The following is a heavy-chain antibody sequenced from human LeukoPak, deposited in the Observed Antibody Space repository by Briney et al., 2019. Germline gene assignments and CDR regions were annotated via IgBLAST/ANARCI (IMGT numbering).Heavy chain of an antibody. CDR2: IYSSGKT. V-gene: IGHV3-53*01. J-gene: IGHJ2*01. D-gene: IGHD3-10*02. Sequence: GGSLRLSCAASGFTVSAYYMSWVRQAPGKGLEWVSVIYSSGKTYDADSVRGRFSISRDNSQNTLYLQMNSLRAEDTAVYYCARIYGGGYYVNWYFDLWGRGTLVTVSS. CDR3: ARIYGGGYYVNWYFDL. CDR1: GFTVSAYY.